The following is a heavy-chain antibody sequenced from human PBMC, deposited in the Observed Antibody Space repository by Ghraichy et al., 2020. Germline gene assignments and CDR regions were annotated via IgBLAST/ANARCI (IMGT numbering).Heavy chain of an antibody. V-gene: IGHV1-18*01. J-gene: IGHJ3*02. D-gene: IGHD6-19*01. CDR3: ARESLAVAETDAFDI. Sequence: ASVKVSCKASGYTFTSYGISWVRQAPGQGLEWMGWISAYNGNTNYAQKLQGRVTMTTDTSTSTAYMELRSLRSDDTAVYYCARESLAVAETDAFDIWGQGTMVTVSS. CDR1: GYTFTSYG. CDR2: ISAYNGNT.